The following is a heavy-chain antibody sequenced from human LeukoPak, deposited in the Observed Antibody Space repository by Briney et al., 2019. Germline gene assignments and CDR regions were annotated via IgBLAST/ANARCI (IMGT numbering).Heavy chain of an antibody. D-gene: IGHD3-3*01. CDR3: ARGERSPAYYDFWSGYYYFDY. V-gene: IGHV3-30*04. Sequence: GGSLRLSCAASGFTFSSYAMHWVRQAPGKGLEWVAVISYDGSNKYYADFVKGRFTISRDNSKNTLYLQMNSLRAEDTAVYYCARGERSPAYYDFWSGYYYFDYWGQGTLVTVSS. CDR1: GFTFSSYA. J-gene: IGHJ4*02. CDR2: ISYDGSNK.